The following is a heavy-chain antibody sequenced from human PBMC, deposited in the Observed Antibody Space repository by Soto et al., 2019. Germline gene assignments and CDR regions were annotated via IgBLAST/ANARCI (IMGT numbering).Heavy chain of an antibody. D-gene: IGHD2-2*01. V-gene: IGHV1-8*01. CDR3: AILPLEDIVVVPAAIPHFDY. Sequence: QVQLVQSGAEVKKPGASVKVSCKASGYTFTSYDINWVRQATGQGLEWMGWMNPNSGNTGYAQKFQGRVTMTRNTSISTAYMELSSLRSEDTAVYYCAILPLEDIVVVPAAIPHFDYWGQGTLVTVSS. J-gene: IGHJ4*02. CDR2: MNPNSGNT. CDR1: GYTFTSYD.